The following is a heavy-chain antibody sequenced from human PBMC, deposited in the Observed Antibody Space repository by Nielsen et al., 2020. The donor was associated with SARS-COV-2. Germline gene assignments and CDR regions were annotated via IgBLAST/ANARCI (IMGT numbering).Heavy chain of an antibody. CDR1: GYTFTSYG. D-gene: IGHD5/OR15-5a*01. CDR2: ISAYNGNT. Sequence: ALVKVSCKASGYTFTSYGISWVRQAPGQGLEWMGWISAYNGNTNYAQKLQGRVTMTTDTSTSTAYMELRSLRSDDTAVYYCARVEQLYDYFDYWGQGTLVTVSS. V-gene: IGHV1-18*01. CDR3: ARVEQLYDYFDY. J-gene: IGHJ4*02.